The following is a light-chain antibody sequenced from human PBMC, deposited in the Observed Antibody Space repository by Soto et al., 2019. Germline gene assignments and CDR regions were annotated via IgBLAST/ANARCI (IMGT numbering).Light chain of an antibody. Sequence: EIVLTQSPGTLSLSPWERATLSCRASQSVSSSYLAWYQQKPGQAPRLLIYGASSRATGIPDRFSGSGSGTDFPLTISRLEPEDFAVYYCQQYGSSPTWTFGQGTKVEIK. J-gene: IGKJ1*01. V-gene: IGKV3-20*01. CDR2: GAS. CDR1: QSVSSSY. CDR3: QQYGSSPTWT.